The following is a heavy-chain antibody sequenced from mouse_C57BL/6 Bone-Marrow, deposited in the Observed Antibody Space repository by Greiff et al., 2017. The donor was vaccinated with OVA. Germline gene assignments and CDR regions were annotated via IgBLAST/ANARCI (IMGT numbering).Heavy chain of an antibody. Sequence: EVKLVESGAELVRPGASVKLSCTASGFNIKDDYMHWVKQRPEQGLEWIGWIDPENGDTEYASKFQGKATITADTSSNTAYLQLSSLTSEETAVYYCTPPEVYYVGYWGQGTTLTVSP. V-gene: IGHV14-4*01. CDR3: TPPEVYYVGY. J-gene: IGHJ2*01. CDR2: IDPENGDT. CDR1: GFNIKDDY.